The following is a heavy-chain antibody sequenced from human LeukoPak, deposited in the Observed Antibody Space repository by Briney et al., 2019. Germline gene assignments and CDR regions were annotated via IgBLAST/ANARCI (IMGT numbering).Heavy chain of an antibody. V-gene: IGHV3-9*03. D-gene: IGHD6-19*01. J-gene: IGHJ4*02. CDR2: ISWNSGIM. CDR1: GFTFDDYA. CDR3: AKDYRAVAGTGGAFDY. Sequence: PGRSLRLSCAASGFTFDDYAMHWVRQAPGKGLEWVSGISWNSGIMVYADSVKGRFTISRDNAKHSLYLQMNSLRAEDMALYYCAKDYRAVAGTGGAFDYWGQGTLVTVSS.